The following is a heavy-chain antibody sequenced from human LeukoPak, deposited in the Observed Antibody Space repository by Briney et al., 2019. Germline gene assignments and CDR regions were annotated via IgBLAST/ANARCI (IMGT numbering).Heavy chain of an antibody. CDR1: GYTFTSYG. D-gene: IGHD3-3*01. CDR3: AREPLRFLEWSSPNYYYGMDV. Sequence: GASVKVSCKASGYTFTSYGISWVRQAPGQGLEWMGWISAYNGNTNYAQKLQGRVTMTTDTSTSTAYMELRSLRSDDTAVYYCAREPLRFLEWSSPNYYYGMDVWGQGTTVTVSS. V-gene: IGHV1-18*01. CDR2: ISAYNGNT. J-gene: IGHJ6*02.